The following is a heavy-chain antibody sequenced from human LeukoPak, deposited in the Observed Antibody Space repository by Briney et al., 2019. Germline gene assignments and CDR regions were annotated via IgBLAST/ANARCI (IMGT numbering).Heavy chain of an antibody. J-gene: IGHJ4*02. D-gene: IGHD5-12*01. CDR1: GGSIRDYQ. CDR3: ATSYDYKAAPFDL. Sequence: SETLSLTFAVPGGSIRDYQGRWIRQPPGKGLEWIVHINTNGRTDYNPSLRSLLTFSVDTSRDQYSLKLSSVTAADTAMYYCATSYDYKAAPFDLWGQGTLVTVSS. V-gene: IGHV4-4*09. CDR2: INTNGRT.